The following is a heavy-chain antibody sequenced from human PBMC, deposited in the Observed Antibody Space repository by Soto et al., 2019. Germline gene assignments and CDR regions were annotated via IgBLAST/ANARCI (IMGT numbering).Heavy chain of an antibody. CDR2: MSNDGSNK. Sequence: PGGSLRLSCVASGFTFSGYGMHWVRQAPGKGLEWVAVMSNDGSNKYYADSVKVRFTISRDNSKNMLYLQMNSLRTEDTAVYYCSKGSSSVYYYYYGIDVWGQGTTVTVSS. J-gene: IGHJ6*02. CDR3: SKGSSSVYYYYYGIDV. CDR1: GFTFSGYG. D-gene: IGHD6-6*01. V-gene: IGHV3-30*18.